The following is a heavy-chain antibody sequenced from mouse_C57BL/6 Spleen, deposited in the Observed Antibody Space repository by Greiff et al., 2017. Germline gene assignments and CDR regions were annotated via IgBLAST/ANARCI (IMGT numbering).Heavy chain of an antibody. CDR2: IHPNSGST. CDR3: ARPFYYGSSWYFDV. J-gene: IGHJ1*03. CDR1: GYTFTSYW. Sequence: QVQLQQPGAELVKPGASVKLSCKASGYTFTSYWMHWVKQRPGQGLEWIGMIHPNSGSTNYNEKFKSKATLTVDKSSSTAYMQLSSLTSEDSAVYYGARPFYYGSSWYFDVWGTGTTVTVSS. D-gene: IGHD1-1*01. V-gene: IGHV1-64*01.